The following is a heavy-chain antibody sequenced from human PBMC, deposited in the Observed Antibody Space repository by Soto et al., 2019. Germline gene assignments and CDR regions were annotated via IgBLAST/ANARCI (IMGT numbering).Heavy chain of an antibody. J-gene: IGHJ3*02. Sequence: QVQLQESGPGLVKPSQTLSLTCTVSGGSISSGGYYWSWIRQHPGKGLEWIGYIYYSGSTYYNPSLKSRVTISVDTSKNQFSLKLSSVTAADTAVYYCSRNREDYYDISGYSLTEYAFDIWGQGTMVTVSS. V-gene: IGHV4-31*03. CDR1: GGSISSGGYY. CDR2: IYYSGST. CDR3: SRNREDYYDISGYSLTEYAFDI. D-gene: IGHD3-22*01.